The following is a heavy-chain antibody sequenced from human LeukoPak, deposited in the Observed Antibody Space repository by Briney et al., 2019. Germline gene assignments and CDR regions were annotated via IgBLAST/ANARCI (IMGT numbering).Heavy chain of an antibody. CDR1: GYTFTSYG. CDR2: ISVYNGNT. D-gene: IGHD3-22*01. CDR3: AMTGPYYYDSSGSGDY. V-gene: IGHV1-18*01. J-gene: IGHJ4*02. Sequence: ASVKVSCKASGYTFTSYGISWVRQAPRQGLEWMGWISVYNGNTNYAQKLQGRVTMTTDTSTSTAYMELRSLRSDDTAVYYCAMTGPYYYDSSGSGDYWGQGTLVTVSS.